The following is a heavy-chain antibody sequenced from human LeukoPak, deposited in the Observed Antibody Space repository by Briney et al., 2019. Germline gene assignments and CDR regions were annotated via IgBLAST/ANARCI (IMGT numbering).Heavy chain of an antibody. CDR3: ARRGSGVLERGFDP. CDR2: IYYSGST. Sequence: SGTLSLTCTVAGGSISSSSYYWGWIRQPPGKGLEWIGSIYYSGSTYYNPSLKSRVTISVDTSKNQFSLKLSSVTAADTAVYYCARRGSGVLERGFDPGGQGTLVTVSS. J-gene: IGHJ5*02. D-gene: IGHD1-1*01. CDR1: GGSISSSSYY. V-gene: IGHV4-39*01.